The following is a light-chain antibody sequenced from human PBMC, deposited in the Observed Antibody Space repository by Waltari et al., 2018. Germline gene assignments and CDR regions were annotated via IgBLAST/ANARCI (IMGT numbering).Light chain of an antibody. CDR3: HQYTNWPWT. CDR1: QSVDGN. CDR2: GVS. J-gene: IGKJ1*01. V-gene: IGKV3D-15*01. Sequence: EIVMTQSPDIVSVSPGERITLSCRASQSVDGNLVWYQQKPGQAPRLLVHGVSIRASGIPARFSGSASGTEFTLTISGLQSEDCAVYHCHQYTNWPWTYGQGTKVEIK.